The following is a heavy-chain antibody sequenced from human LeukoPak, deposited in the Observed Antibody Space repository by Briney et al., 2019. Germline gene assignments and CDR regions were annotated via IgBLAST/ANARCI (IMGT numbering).Heavy chain of an antibody. CDR3: AAPYTTRWFDL. Sequence: SVKVSCKASGFPLSSSAVQWVRQAGGQRLEWIGWIVVGSNNTNYAQKFQERVTITRDMSTSTAYMELSSLRAEDTAVYYCAAPYTTRWFDLWGRGTLVTVSS. CDR1: GFPLSSSA. CDR2: IVVGSNNT. V-gene: IGHV1-58*01. J-gene: IGHJ5*02. D-gene: IGHD6-13*01.